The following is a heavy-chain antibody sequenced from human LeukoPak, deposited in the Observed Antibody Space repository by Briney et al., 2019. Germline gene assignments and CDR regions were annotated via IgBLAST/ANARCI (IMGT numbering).Heavy chain of an antibody. V-gene: IGHV4-34*01. CDR3: ARADYGLKYYFDY. Sequence: PSETLSLTCAVYGGSFSGYYWSWIRQPPGKGLEWIGEINHSGSTNYNPSLKSRVTISVDTSKNQFSLKLSSVTAADTAVYYCARADYGLKYYFDYWGQGTLVTASS. D-gene: IGHD4-17*01. CDR2: INHSGST. J-gene: IGHJ4*02. CDR1: GGSFSGYY.